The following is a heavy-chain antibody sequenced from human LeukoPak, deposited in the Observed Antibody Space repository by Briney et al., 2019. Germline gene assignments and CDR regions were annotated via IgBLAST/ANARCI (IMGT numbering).Heavy chain of an antibody. J-gene: IGHJ4*02. V-gene: IGHV3-21*01. Sequence: PGWSLTLSFASSGFTFSNYSMNWVRQAPGKGLEGVSSISSSSSYIYYADSVKGRFTISRDNAKNSLYLQMNSLRAEDTAVYYCGDGGTNDYWGQGTLVTVSS. CDR2: ISSSSSYI. CDR1: GFTFSNYS. CDR3: GDGGTNDY.